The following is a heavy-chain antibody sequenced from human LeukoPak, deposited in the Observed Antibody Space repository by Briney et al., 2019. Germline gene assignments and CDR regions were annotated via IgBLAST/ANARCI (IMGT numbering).Heavy chain of an antibody. CDR2: IFGSGGSA. Sequence: GGSLTLSCAAYGFTFNSYAMYWVRQAPGKGLEWVSGIFGSGGSAHYADSVKGRFTISRDNSKNTVYLKMSSLRAEDTAVYYCAKTTTGYSSGRYPGWPADYWGQGSLVTVSS. J-gene: IGHJ4*02. V-gene: IGHV3-23*01. CDR1: GFTFNSYA. D-gene: IGHD6-19*01. CDR3: AKTTTGYSSGRYPGWPADY.